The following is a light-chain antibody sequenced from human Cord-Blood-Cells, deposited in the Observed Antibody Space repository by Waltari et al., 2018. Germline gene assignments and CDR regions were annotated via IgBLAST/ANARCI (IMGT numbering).Light chain of an antibody. V-gene: IGLV2-23*01. CDR2: DGS. Sequence: QSALTQPASVSGSPGQSIPIPCTGTSSDVGSYNLVSWYQQHPGKAPKPMIYDGSKRPSGVSNPFSGSKSGNTASLTISGLQAEDEADYYCFSYAGSSTVVFGGGTKLTVL. CDR3: FSYAGSSTVV. J-gene: IGLJ2*01. CDR1: SSDVGSYNL.